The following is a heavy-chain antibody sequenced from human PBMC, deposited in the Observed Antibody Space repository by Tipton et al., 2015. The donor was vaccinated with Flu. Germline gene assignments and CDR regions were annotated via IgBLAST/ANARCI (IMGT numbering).Heavy chain of an antibody. CDR1: GFSFSSYE. J-gene: IGHJ4*02. Sequence: PGLSCAASGFSFSSYEMNWVRQAPGKGLEWLSYISSSGSTISYADSVRGRFTISRDNAKNSLYLQMNSLRAEDTALYYCATLTGDDYWGQGDLVTVSS. V-gene: IGHV3-48*03. CDR3: ATLTGDDY. D-gene: IGHD7-27*01. CDR2: ISSSGSTI.